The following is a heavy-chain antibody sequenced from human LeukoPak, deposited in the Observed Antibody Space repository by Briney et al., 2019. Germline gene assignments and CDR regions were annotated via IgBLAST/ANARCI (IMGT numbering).Heavy chain of an antibody. CDR3: ARGPTSMTMTFDY. D-gene: IGHD3-22*01. CDR2: ISSSSSYI. CDR1: GFTFSSYS. V-gene: IGHV3-21*01. Sequence: GGSLRLSCAASGFTFSSYSMNWVRQAPGKGLEWVSSISSSSSYIYYADSVKGRFTISRDNAKNSLYLQMNSLRAEDTAVYYCARGPTSMTMTFDYWGQGTLVTASS. J-gene: IGHJ4*02.